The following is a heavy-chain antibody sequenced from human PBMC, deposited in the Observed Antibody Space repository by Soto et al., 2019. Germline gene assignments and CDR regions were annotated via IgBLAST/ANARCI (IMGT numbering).Heavy chain of an antibody. CDR3: ARLSIGDYGSWFDP. D-gene: IGHD3-10*01. CDR2: INPNSGGT. CDR1: GYTFTGYY. V-gene: IGHV1-2*04. Sequence: ASVKVSCKASGYTFTGYYMHWVRQAPGQGLEWMGWINPNSGGTNYAQKFQGWVTMTRDTSISTAYMELSRLRSDDTAVYYCARLSIGDYGSWFDPWGQGTLVTVSS. J-gene: IGHJ5*02.